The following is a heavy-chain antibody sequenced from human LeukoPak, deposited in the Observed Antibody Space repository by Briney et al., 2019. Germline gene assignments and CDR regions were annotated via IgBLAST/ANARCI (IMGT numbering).Heavy chain of an antibody. CDR3: ARDQGILDLYYYYGMDV. Sequence: PGGSLRLSCAASGFTLSSYWMSWVRQAPGKGLEWVAVISYDGSNKYYADSVKGRFTISRDNSKNTLYLQMNSLRAEDTAVYYCARDQGILDLYYYYGMDVWGQGTTVTVSS. CDR2: ISYDGSNK. CDR1: GFTLSSYW. V-gene: IGHV3-30-3*01. J-gene: IGHJ6*02.